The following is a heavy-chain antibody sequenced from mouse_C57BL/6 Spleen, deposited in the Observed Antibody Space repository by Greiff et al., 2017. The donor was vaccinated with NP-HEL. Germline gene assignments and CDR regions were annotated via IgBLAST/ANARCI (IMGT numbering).Heavy chain of an antibody. CDR2: INPSSGYT. CDR3: ARRDYDGYYFDY. J-gene: IGHJ2*01. D-gene: IGHD2-4*01. CDR1: GYTFTSYT. Sequence: VKLVESGAELARPGASVKMSCKASGYTFTSYTMHWVKQRPGQGLEWIGYINPSSGYTKYNQKFKDKATLTADKSSSTAYMQLSSLTSEDSAVYYCARRDYDGYYFDYWGKGTTLTVSS. V-gene: IGHV1-4*01.